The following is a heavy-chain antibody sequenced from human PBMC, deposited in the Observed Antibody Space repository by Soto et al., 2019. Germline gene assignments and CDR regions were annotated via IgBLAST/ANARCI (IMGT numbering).Heavy chain of an antibody. Sequence: ASVKVSCKASGYTFTSSGISWLRQAPGQGLEWMGWISTYNGDTNDAPKFQDRVTMTIDRSTSTAYMELRSLRSDDAAVYYCARAGAAPYYYYGMDVWGQ. CDR3: ARAGAAPYYYYGMDV. J-gene: IGHJ6*02. CDR2: ISTYNGDT. CDR1: GYTFTSSG. V-gene: IGHV1-18*01. D-gene: IGHD2-15*01.